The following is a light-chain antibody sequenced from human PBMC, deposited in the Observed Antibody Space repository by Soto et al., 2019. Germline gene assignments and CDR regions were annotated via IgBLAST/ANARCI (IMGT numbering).Light chain of an antibody. CDR2: TAS. V-gene: IGKV1-39*01. Sequence: DIQMTQSPSSLSASVGDRVTITCRASQNIKKYLNWYQQQPGKAPKLLIYTASSLQVGFPSRFSGSGSGTDFTLIISSLQPADSATYYCQQSFSAPLTFGGGTRWRSN. CDR1: QNIKKY. J-gene: IGKJ4*01. CDR3: QQSFSAPLT.